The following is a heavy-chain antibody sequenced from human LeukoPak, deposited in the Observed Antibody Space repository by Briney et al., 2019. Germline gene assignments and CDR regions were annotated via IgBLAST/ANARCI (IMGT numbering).Heavy chain of an antibody. D-gene: IGHD5-24*01. V-gene: IGHV1-2*02. CDR2: INPYSGVT. Sequence: ASVKVSCKASGYTFTGYYIHWVRQAPGQGLEWMGWINPYSGVTNSAQKFQGRVTMTRDTSISTAYMELSRLRYDDTAVYYCARALNYNLGSWGQGTLVTVSS. CDR1: GYTFTGYY. J-gene: IGHJ4*02. CDR3: ARALNYNLGS.